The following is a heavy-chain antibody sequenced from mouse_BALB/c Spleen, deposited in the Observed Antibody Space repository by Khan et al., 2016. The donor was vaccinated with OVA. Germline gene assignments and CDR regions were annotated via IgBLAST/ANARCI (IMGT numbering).Heavy chain of an antibody. J-gene: IGHJ2*01. CDR3: ARSGYSNLVY. V-gene: IGHV1-77*01. CDR1: GYTFTDYV. Sequence: LKQSGPELVKPGSSMNMSCKASGYTFTDYVLNWVMQRPGQGLEWIGQIFPGSGDTYYNEKFKDKATLTADKSSNTVYMQLGSLTSEDSAVYFCARSGYSNLVYWGQGTTLTVSS. D-gene: IGHD3-1*01. CDR2: IFPGSGDT.